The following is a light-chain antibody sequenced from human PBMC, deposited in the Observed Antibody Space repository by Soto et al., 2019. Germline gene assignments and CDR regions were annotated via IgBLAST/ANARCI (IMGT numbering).Light chain of an antibody. CDR2: AAA. J-gene: IGKJ4*01. CDR3: LQDHNYPLT. CDR1: QGIGND. V-gene: IGKV1-6*02. Sequence: AIPMAQSLSSLSASVGDRVTITCRASQGIGNDVGWFQQKPGKAPKLLIYAAATLQSGVPSRFSGSRSGTDFTLTISSLQPEDFATYYCLQDHNYPLTFGGGTKVEIK.